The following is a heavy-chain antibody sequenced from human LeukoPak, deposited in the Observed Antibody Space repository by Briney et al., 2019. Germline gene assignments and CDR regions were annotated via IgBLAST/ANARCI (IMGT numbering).Heavy chain of an antibody. J-gene: IGHJ5*02. Sequence: GESLKISCKGSGYSFSTYWIGWVRQMPGKGLEWMGIIFPGDSDTRYSPSFQGQVTISVDKSISTAYLQWSSLKASDTAMYYCARRRDHGINNYRFDPWGQGTLVTVSS. CDR1: GYSFSTYW. CDR2: IFPGDSDT. D-gene: IGHD1-14*01. CDR3: ARRRDHGINNYRFDP. V-gene: IGHV5-51*01.